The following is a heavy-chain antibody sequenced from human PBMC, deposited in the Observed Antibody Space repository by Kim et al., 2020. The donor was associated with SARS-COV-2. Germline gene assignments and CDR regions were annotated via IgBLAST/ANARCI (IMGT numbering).Heavy chain of an antibody. D-gene: IGHD2-15*01. V-gene: IGHV1-69*04. CDR2: IIPILGIA. CDR3: ARGPDCSGGSCYPSWFDP. J-gene: IGHJ5*02. CDR1: GGTFSSYA. Sequence: SVKVSCKASGGTFSSYAISWVRQAPGQGLEWMGRIIPILGIANYAQKFQGRVTITADKSTSTAYMELSSLRSEDTAVYYCARGPDCSGGSCYPSWFDPWGQGTLVTVSS.